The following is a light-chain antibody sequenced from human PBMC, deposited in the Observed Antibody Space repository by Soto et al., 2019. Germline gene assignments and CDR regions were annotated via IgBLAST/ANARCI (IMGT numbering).Light chain of an antibody. V-gene: IGKV1-5*01. CDR1: QSISSW. J-gene: IGKJ5*01. Sequence: DIQLTQSPSTQSASVSHRVTITCTASQSISSWLAWYQQKPGKAPKLLIYDASSLESGVPSRFSGSGSGTEFTLTISSLQPDDFATYYGQQYNSYSPLITFGQGTRLEIK. CDR2: DAS. CDR3: QQYNSYSPLIT.